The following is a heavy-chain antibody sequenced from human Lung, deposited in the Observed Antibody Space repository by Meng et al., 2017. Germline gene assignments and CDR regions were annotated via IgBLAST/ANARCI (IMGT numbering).Heavy chain of an antibody. D-gene: IGHD6-13*01. V-gene: IGHV1-2*06. CDR2: INPKSGDT. J-gene: IGHJ4*02. CDR1: GYTFPDYW. Sequence: QVQLVQSGAEVQNPGTSVKVSCKASGYTFPDYWLHWVRRAPGQGLEWMGRINPKSGDTHYAQRFQGRVTMTGDTSISTAYMELSGLRSDDTAMYYCARDEDISAAGKLFGDYWGQGTLVTVSS. CDR3: ARDEDISAAGKLFGDY.